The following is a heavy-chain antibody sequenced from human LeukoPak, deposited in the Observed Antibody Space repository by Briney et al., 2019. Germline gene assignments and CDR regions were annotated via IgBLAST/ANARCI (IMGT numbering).Heavy chain of an antibody. CDR3: ARDLRDSGDYVAGTFDY. D-gene: IGHD4-17*01. V-gene: IGHV3-21*01. CDR1: GFTFSSYS. CDR2: ISSSSSYI. Sequence: GGSLRLSCAASGFTFSSYSMNWVRQAPGKGLEWVSSISSSSSYIYYADSVKGRFTISRDNAKNSLYLQMNSLRAEDTDVYYCARDLRDSGDYVAGTFDYWGQGTLVTVSS. J-gene: IGHJ4*02.